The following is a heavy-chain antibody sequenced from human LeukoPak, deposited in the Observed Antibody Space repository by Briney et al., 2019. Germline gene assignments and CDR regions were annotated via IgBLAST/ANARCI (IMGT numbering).Heavy chain of an antibody. V-gene: IGHV4-39*01. CDR2: IYYSGST. CDR1: GGSISSSSYY. Sequence: SETLSLTCTVSGGSISSSSYYWGWIRRPPGKGLEWIGSIYYSGSTYYNPSLKSRVTISVDTSKNQFSLKLSPVTAANTAVYYCVRLEYMVRGVIYWGQGTLVTVSS. J-gene: IGHJ4*02. D-gene: IGHD3-10*01. CDR3: VRLEYMVRGVIY.